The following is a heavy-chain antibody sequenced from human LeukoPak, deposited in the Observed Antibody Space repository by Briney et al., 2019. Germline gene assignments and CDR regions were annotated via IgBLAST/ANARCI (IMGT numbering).Heavy chain of an antibody. CDR2: IYYSGST. V-gene: IGHV4-59*01. CDR3: ARDRYCSGGSCYSYFNYGMDV. D-gene: IGHD2-15*01. J-gene: IGHJ6*02. CDR1: GGSISGYY. Sequence: PSETLSLTCTVSGGSISGYYWSWIRQLPGKGLEWIGYIYYSGSTNYNPSLKSRVTISVDTSKNQFSLKLSSVTAADTAVYYCARDRYCSGGSCYSYFNYGMDVWGQGTTVTVSS.